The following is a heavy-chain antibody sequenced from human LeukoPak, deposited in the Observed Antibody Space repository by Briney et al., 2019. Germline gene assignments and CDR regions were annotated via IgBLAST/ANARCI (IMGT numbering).Heavy chain of an antibody. CDR2: INSDGFST. J-gene: IGHJ4*02. Sequence: PGGSLRLSCAASGFTFSSFWIHWVRQVPGKGLVWVSRINSDGFSTSYADSVKGRFTISRDNAKNTLYLQMNSLRAEDTAVYYCARVGTAFVYDYWGQGTLVTVSS. V-gene: IGHV3-74*01. CDR3: ARVGTAFVYDY. CDR1: GFTFSSFW. D-gene: IGHD5-18*01.